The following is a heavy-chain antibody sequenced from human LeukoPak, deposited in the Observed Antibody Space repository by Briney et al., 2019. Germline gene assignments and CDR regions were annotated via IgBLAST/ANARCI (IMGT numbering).Heavy chain of an antibody. CDR3: AKDHANTPVVTN. V-gene: IGHV3-23*01. D-gene: IGHD2-21*02. CDR1: GFTFSSYG. Sequence: QPGRSLRLSCAASGFTFSSYGMHWVRQAPGKGLEWLSVISGGSSGSTYYADSVTGRFTVSRDNSKNTVDLQMNNLRVDDTAIYYCAKDHANTPVVTNWGQGTLVTVSS. J-gene: IGHJ4*02. CDR2: ISGGSSGST.